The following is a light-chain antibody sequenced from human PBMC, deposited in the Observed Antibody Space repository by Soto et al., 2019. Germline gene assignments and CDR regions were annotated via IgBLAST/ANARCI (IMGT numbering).Light chain of an antibody. V-gene: IGKV3-11*01. CDR2: DAS. Sequence: IVLTQSPATLSLSPGERANLSCRASQSVRSDFAWYQQKPGQAPRLLIYDASNRATGIPARFSGSGAGTDFTFTISSLEPEDFAVYYCQQSGGWPRVTFGPGTKVDLK. CDR3: QQSGGWPRVT. CDR1: QSVRSD. J-gene: IGKJ3*01.